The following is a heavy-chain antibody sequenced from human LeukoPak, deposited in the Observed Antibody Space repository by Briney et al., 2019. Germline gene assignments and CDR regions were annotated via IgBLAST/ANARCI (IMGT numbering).Heavy chain of an antibody. CDR1: GYTFTSYY. J-gene: IGHJ5*02. CDR3: ARDRYSSSPGHWFDP. V-gene: IGHV1-46*01. D-gene: IGHD6-13*01. Sequence: ASVKVSCTASGYTFTSYYMHWVRQAPGQGLEWMGIINPSGGSTSCAQKFQGRVTMTRDTSTSTVYMELSSLRSEDTAVYYCARDRYSSSPGHWFDPWGQGTLVTVSS. CDR2: INPSGGST.